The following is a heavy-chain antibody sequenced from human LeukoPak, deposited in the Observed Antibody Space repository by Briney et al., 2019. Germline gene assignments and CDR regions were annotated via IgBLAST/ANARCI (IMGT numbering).Heavy chain of an antibody. Sequence: SETLSLTCTVSGGSISSYYWSWIRQPPGKGLEWIGYIYYSGSTNYNPSLKSRVTISVDTSKNQFSLKLSSVTAADTAVYYCARFGAVAGTSWFDPWGQGTLVTVSS. CDR2: IYYSGST. V-gene: IGHV4-59*01. D-gene: IGHD6-19*01. J-gene: IGHJ5*02. CDR3: ARFGAVAGTSWFDP. CDR1: GGSISSYY.